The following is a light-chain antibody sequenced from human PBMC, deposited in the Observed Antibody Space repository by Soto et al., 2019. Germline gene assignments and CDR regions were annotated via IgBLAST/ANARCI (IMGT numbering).Light chain of an antibody. V-gene: IGKV3-20*01. CDR1: QSISSSY. Sequence: EMVLTQSPGTLSLSPGERATLSCRASQSISSSYLAWYQQKPGQAPRLLIYGASRRATGIPDRFSGRESGTDFTLTITTLEPEDSAVYFCQQYASSPYTFGQGTKVDI. J-gene: IGKJ2*01. CDR2: GAS. CDR3: QQYASSPYT.